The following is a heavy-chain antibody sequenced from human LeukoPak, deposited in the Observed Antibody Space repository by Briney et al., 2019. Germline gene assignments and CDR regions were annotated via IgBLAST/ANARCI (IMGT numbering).Heavy chain of an antibody. V-gene: IGHV3-9*01. J-gene: IGHJ4*02. CDR2: ISWNSGSI. CDR3: AKDTYSYGQSPFDY. D-gene: IGHD5-18*01. CDR1: GFTFDDYA. Sequence: GGSLRLSCAASGFTFDDYAMPWVRQAPGKGLEWVSGISWNSGSIGYADSVKGRFTISRDNAKNSLYLQMNSLRAEDTALYHCAKDTYSYGQSPFDYWGQGTLVTVSS.